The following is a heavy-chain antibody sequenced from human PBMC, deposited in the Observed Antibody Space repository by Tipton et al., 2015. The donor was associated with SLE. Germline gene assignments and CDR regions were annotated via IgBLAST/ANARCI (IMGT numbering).Heavy chain of an antibody. Sequence: TLSLTCTVSGGSISSHYWSWIRQSPGKGLEWIGSIYHSGSTYYNPSLKSRVTISVDTSKNQFSLKLSSVTAADTAVYNCARCSIAAAEAFDIWGQGTMVTVSS. CDR3: ARCSIAAAEAFDI. CDR1: GGSISSHY. D-gene: IGHD6-13*01. V-gene: IGHV4-59*08. J-gene: IGHJ3*02. CDR2: IYHSGST.